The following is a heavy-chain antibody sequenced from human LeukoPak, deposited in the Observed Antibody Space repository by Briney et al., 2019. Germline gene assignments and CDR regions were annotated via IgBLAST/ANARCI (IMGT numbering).Heavy chain of an antibody. CDR2: ISITSNTI. J-gene: IGHJ5*01. CDR3: ARGALVAYDS. Sequence: GGSVRLSCAASGFSFRDYEMNWVRQAPGKGLEWVSYISITSNTIHYAASVKGRFTISRDDTKNSLHLQMTRLRADDTAVYYCARGALVAYDSWGQGTPVTDS. V-gene: IGHV3-48*03. CDR1: GFSFRDYE.